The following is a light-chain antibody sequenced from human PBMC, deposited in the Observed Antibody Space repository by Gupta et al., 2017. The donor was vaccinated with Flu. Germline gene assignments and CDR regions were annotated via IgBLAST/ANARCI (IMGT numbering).Light chain of an antibody. J-gene: IGKJ2*01. CDR3: QQRGNWPPYT. CDR1: QSVSNY. V-gene: IGKV3-11*01. Sequence: EIVLTQSPATLSLSPGERATLYCRASQSVSNYLGWYQQKPGQIPRLLICDASNRAPGIPARFTGSGSGTDFTLTISSREPADSAVYYCQQRGNWPPYTFGQGTKLEIK. CDR2: DAS.